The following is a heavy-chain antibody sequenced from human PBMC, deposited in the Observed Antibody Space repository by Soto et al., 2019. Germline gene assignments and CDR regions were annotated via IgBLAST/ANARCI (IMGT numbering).Heavy chain of an antibody. D-gene: IGHD3-22*01. J-gene: IGHJ4*02. Sequence: SETLSLTCTVSGGSISSYYWSWIRQPPGKGLEWIGYIYYSGSTNYNPSLKSRVTISVDTSKNQFSLKLSSVTAAGTAVYYCARNYYDSSGYYGSWGQGTLVTVSS. V-gene: IGHV4-59*01. CDR3: ARNYYDSSGYYGS. CDR2: IYYSGST. CDR1: GGSISSYY.